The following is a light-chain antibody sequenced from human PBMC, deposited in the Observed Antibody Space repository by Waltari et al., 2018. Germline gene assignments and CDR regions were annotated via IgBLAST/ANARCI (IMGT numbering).Light chain of an antibody. CDR3: QKYDRLPAT. CDR1: QGFSRF. J-gene: IGKJ1*01. CDR2: GAS. Sequence: SCRASQGFSRFLAWYQQKPCQAPMLLIYGASTRATGIPDRFSGSGSGTDFSLTISRLEPEDFAVYYCQKYDRLPATFGQGTKVEIK. V-gene: IGKV3-20*01.